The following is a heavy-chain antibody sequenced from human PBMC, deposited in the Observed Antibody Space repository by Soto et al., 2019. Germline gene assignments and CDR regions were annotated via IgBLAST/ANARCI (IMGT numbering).Heavy chain of an antibody. CDR3: AREKYVDTRTAFDV. J-gene: IGHJ3*01. V-gene: IGHV1-18*04. CDR2: VSPHNDNR. Sequence: QVQLVQSGAALKRPGASVRLSCKASGYRFTSDAIVWVRQAPGQGLEWMGWVSPHNDNRNYAQKFRERVTMTTDTSTSTAHMELRSLRSDDTAVYYCAREKYVDTRTAFDVWGQGTMVTVS. D-gene: IGHD5-18*01. CDR1: GYRFTSDA.